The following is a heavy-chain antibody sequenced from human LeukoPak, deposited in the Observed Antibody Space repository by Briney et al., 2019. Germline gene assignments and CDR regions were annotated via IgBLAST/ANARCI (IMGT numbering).Heavy chain of an antibody. Sequence: PGASVKVSCKASGYTFTSYGISWVRQAPGQGLEWMGWISAYNGNTNYAQKLQGRVTMTTDTSTSTAYMELRSLRSDDTAVYYCARVAYDILTGYRTAPGYFDLWGRGTLVTVSS. CDR3: ARVAYDILTGYRTAPGYFDL. J-gene: IGHJ2*01. CDR2: ISAYNGNT. CDR1: GYTFTSYG. V-gene: IGHV1-18*01. D-gene: IGHD3-9*01.